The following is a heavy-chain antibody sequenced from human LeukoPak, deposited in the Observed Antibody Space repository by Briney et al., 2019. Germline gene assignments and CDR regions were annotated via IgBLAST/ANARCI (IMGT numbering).Heavy chain of an antibody. V-gene: IGHV3-7*01. D-gene: IGHD3-10*01. Sequence: GGSLRLSCTASGFTFSTYWMSWVRQAPGKGLEWVANTREDGSEKYYVDSVKGRFTISRDNAKNSLYLQMDSLRAEDTAVYYCARELAGHYYGSGSSFDYWGQGTLVTVSS. J-gene: IGHJ4*02. CDR3: ARELAGHYYGSGSSFDY. CDR2: TREDGSEK. CDR1: GFTFSTYW.